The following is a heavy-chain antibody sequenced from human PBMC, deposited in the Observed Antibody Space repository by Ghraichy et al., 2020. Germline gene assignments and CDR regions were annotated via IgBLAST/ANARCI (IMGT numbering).Heavy chain of an antibody. CDR3: AKGLELRSYYYGMDV. Sequence: GGSLRLSCAASGFTFSSYAMSWVRQAPGKGLEWVSAISGSGGSTYYADSVKGRFTISRDNSKNTLYLQMNSLRAEDTAVYYCAKGLELRSYYYGMDVWGQGTTVTVSS. CDR2: ISGSGGST. D-gene: IGHD1-7*01. V-gene: IGHV3-23*01. J-gene: IGHJ6*02. CDR1: GFTFSSYA.